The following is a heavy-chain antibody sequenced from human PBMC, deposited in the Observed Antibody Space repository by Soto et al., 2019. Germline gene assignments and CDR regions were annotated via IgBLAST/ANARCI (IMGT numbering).Heavy chain of an antibody. Sequence: ASVKVSCKASGYTFTSYDINWVRQATGQGLEWMGWMNPNSSNTGYAQKFQGRVTMTRNTSISTAYMELSSLRSEDTAVYYCARFMIAAAGTPVGDYYYYGMDVWGQGTTVTVSS. J-gene: IGHJ6*02. CDR2: MNPNSSNT. V-gene: IGHV1-8*01. CDR3: ARFMIAAAGTPVGDYYYYGMDV. CDR1: GYTFTSYD. D-gene: IGHD6-13*01.